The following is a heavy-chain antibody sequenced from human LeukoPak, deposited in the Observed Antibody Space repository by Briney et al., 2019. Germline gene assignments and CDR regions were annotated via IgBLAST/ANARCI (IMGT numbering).Heavy chain of an antibody. D-gene: IGHD4-17*01. CDR3: ARRSNYGYYFDY. CDR2: IYYSGST. Sequence: SETLSLTCTVSGGSISSYYWSWIRRPPGRGLEWIGYIYYSGSTHYTPSLKSRVTISVDTSKNQFSLKQSSVTAADTAVYYCARRSNYGYYFDYWGQGTLVTVSS. V-gene: IGHV4-59*08. CDR1: GGSISSYY. J-gene: IGHJ4*02.